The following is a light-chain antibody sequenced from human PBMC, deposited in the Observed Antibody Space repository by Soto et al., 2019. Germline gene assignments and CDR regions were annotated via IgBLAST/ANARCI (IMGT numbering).Light chain of an antibody. Sequence: EIVLTQSPGTLSLSPGERATLSCRASQSVSSSYLAWYQQKPGQAPRLLIYGASYRATGIPDRFSGRGSGTDFTLTISRLEPEDFAVYYCHQYYDSLSSFTFGQGTNLEIK. CDR1: QSVSSSY. V-gene: IGKV3-20*01. CDR3: HQYYDSLSSFT. CDR2: GAS. J-gene: IGKJ2*01.